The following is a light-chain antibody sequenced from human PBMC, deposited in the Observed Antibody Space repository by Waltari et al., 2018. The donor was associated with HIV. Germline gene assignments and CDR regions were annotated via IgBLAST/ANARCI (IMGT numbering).Light chain of an antibody. CDR2: WAS. Sequence: IVMTQSPDSLAVSLGERATLNCKSIQSVFDRAKNKNYLAWYHQKPGQPPKLLIYWASTRGSGVPDRCSGSGAGTAVTLTISSLQAEDGAVYYCQQYDNAPFTFGPGTKVIVK. CDR3: QQYDNAPFT. J-gene: IGKJ3*01. CDR1: QSVFDRAKNKNY. V-gene: IGKV4-1*01.